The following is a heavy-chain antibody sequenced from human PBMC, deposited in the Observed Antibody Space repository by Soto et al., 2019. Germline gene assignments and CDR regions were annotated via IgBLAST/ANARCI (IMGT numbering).Heavy chain of an antibody. CDR1: GFSVKTSGEG. J-gene: IGHJ6*02. CDR3: AHSRGYNGYEGPPLYEMDV. Sequence: SGPTLVNPTHTLTLTCTCSGFSVKTSGEGVGWIRQPPGKTLEWLALIYWNDFKSYTPSLESRLTITKDTSKNQVVLTVTNVDPADTATYYCAHSRGYNGYEGPPLYEMDVWGQGTTVTVSS. D-gene: IGHD5-12*01. CDR2: IYWNDFK. V-gene: IGHV2-5*01.